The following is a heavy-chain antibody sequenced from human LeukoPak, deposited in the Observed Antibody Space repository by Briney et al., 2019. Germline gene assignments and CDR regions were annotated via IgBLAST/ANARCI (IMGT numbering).Heavy chain of an antibody. V-gene: IGHV5-51*01. Sequence: GESLKISCKGFGYSFTSYWIGWVRQMPGKGLEWMGIIYPGDSEIRYSPSFQGQVTLSADKSISAAYLQWSSLKASDTAIYYCARAGSTWDNFDSWGQGTLVTFSS. CDR2: IYPGDSEI. CDR3: ARAGSTWDNFDS. J-gene: IGHJ4*02. CDR1: GYSFTSYW. D-gene: IGHD2-2*01.